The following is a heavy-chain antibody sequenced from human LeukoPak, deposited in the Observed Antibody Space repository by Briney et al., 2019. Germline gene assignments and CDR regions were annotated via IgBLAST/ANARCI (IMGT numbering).Heavy chain of an antibody. CDR3: AMARPAAYFDY. CDR2: ISGSGGST. Sequence: GGSLRLSCAASGFTFSSYAMSWVRKAPGKGLKWVSAISGSGGSTYYADSVKGRFTISRDNSKNTLYLQMNSLRAEDTAVYYCAMARPAAYFDYWGQGTLVTVSS. CDR1: GFTFSSYA. J-gene: IGHJ4*02. D-gene: IGHD6-6*01. V-gene: IGHV3-23*01.